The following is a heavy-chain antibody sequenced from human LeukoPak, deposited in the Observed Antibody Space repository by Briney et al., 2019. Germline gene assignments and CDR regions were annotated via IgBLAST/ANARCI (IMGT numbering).Heavy chain of an antibody. CDR3: ARDHTVDGLVFDY. J-gene: IGHJ4*02. CDR2: IRQDGSEK. V-gene: IGHV3-7*01. D-gene: IGHD6-19*01. Sequence: PGGSLRLSCAASGFTFSDFWMSWVRQAPGKGLEWVASIRQDGSEKYYVDSVKGRFSISRDNAKNSLHLQMNSLRAEDTAVYYCARDHTVDGLVFDYWGQGILFTVSS. CDR1: GFTFSDFW.